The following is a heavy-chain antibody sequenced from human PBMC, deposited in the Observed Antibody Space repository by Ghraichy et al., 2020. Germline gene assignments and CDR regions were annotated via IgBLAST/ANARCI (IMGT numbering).Heavy chain of an antibody. Sequence: SETLSLTCAISGERVSSKRATWNWIRQSPSRGLEWLGRTYYDSKWFDDYAVSVKSRVTINPDTAKNQFSLRVNSVTPEDTAVYFCVRCNGGFCNSWGRGTRVIVSS. V-gene: IGHV6-1*01. D-gene: IGHD2-15*01. J-gene: IGHJ2*01. CDR2: TYYDSKWFD. CDR1: GERVSSKRAT. CDR3: VRCNGGFCNS.